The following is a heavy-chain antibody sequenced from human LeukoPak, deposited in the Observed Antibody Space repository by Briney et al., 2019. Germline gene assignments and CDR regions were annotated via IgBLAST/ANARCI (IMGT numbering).Heavy chain of an antibody. V-gene: IGHV3-21*01. CDR1: GFTFSSYS. Sequence: PGGSLRLSCAASGFTFSSYSMNWVRQAPGKGLEWVSSISSSSSYICYADSVKGRFTISRDNAKNSLYLQMNSLRAEDTAVYYCARDTAYYDSSGYGYWGQGTLVTVSS. D-gene: IGHD3-22*01. J-gene: IGHJ4*02. CDR3: ARDTAYYDSSGYGY. CDR2: ISSSSSYI.